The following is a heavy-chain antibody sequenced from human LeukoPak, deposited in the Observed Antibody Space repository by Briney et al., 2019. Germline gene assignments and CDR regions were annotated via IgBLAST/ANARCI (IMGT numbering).Heavy chain of an antibody. V-gene: IGHV4-39*07. CDR3: ARFGFYYGSGRHPPPNWFDP. J-gene: IGHJ5*02. CDR1: GGSIGSSVYS. CDR2: ISYTGTT. D-gene: IGHD3-10*01. Sequence: ASETLSLTCTVSGGSIGSSVYSWGWIRQPPGKGLEWIGSISYTGTTYYNPSLKSRVTISVDTSKNQFSLKLSSVTAADTAVYYCARFGFYYGSGRHPPPNWFDPWGQGTLVTVSS.